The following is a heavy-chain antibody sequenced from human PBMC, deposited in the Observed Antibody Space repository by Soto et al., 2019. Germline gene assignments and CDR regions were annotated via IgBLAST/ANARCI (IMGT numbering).Heavy chain of an antibody. CDR1: GFTVTNKY. Sequence: PGGSLRLSCAASGFTVTNKYMTWVRQAPGKGLEWVSVIYSGGATSYADSVKGRFTISRDNSKDILYLQMNSLRVEDTAVYYCARRQNEVPVVDYWDQGTLVTVSS. V-gene: IGHV3-66*01. J-gene: IGHJ4*02. D-gene: IGHD1-1*01. CDR3: ARRQNEVPVVDY. CDR2: IYSGGAT.